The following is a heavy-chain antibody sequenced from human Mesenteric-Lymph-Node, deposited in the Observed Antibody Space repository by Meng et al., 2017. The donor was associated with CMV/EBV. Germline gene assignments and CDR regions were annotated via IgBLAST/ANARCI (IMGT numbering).Heavy chain of an antibody. V-gene: IGHV3-23*01. Sequence: GESLKISCAASGFTFSNAWMSWVRQAPGKGLEWVSVIRWDGGSTYYADSVKGRFTISRDNSKNTLYLQMNTLRAEDTAVYFCARDFWSGYGDYWGQGTLVTVSS. D-gene: IGHD3-3*01. J-gene: IGHJ4*02. CDR1: GFTFSNAW. CDR2: IRWDGGST. CDR3: ARDFWSGYGDY.